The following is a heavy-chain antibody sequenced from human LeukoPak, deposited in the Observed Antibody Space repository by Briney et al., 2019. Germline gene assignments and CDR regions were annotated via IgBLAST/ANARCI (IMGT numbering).Heavy chain of an antibody. Sequence: SVKVSFKASVGTFSSYAISWVRPAPGQGLDWMGRIIPIFGTANYARKFQGRVTITTDESTSTAYMELSSLRSEDTAVYYCARGPPYYYDSSGYAGYWGQGTLVTVSS. J-gene: IGHJ4*02. CDR3: ARGPPYYYDSSGYAGY. V-gene: IGHV1-69*05. CDR1: VGTFSSYA. CDR2: IIPIFGTA. D-gene: IGHD3-22*01.